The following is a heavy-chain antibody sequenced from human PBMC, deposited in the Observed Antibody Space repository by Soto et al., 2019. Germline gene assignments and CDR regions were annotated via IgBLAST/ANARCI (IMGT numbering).Heavy chain of an antibody. CDR3: ARSLAMVRGVINWFDP. D-gene: IGHD3-10*01. CDR1: GGTFSSYA. CDR2: IIPIFGTA. V-gene: IGHV1-69*01. Sequence: QVQLVQSGAEVKKPGSSVKVSCKASGGTFSSYAISWVRQAPGQGLEWMGGIIPIFGTANYAQKFQGRVTITADESTSTAYMELSSLRSDDTAVYYCARSLAMVRGVINWFDPWGQGTLVTVSS. J-gene: IGHJ5*02.